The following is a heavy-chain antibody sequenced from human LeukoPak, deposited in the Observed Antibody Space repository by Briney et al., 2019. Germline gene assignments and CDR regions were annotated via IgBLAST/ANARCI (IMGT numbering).Heavy chain of an antibody. V-gene: IGHV3-33*01. D-gene: IGHD4-17*01. CDR2: IWYDGSNK. CDR3: ARDSSTTVTGAFDI. Sequence: GGSLRLSCGASGFTFSRYGMHWVRQVPGKGLEWVAIIWYDGSNKYYADSVKGRFTISRDNSKNTLYLQMNSLRAEDTAVYYCARDSSTTVTGAFDIWGQGTMVTVSS. J-gene: IGHJ3*02. CDR1: GFTFSRYG.